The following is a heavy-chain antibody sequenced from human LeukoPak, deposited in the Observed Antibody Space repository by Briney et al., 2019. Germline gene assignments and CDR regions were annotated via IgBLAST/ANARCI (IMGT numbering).Heavy chain of an antibody. CDR3: ARGTGVTIFYYYYMDV. Sequence: EASVKVSCKASGYTFTSYDINWVRQATGQGLEWMGWMNPNSGNTGYAQKFQGRVTMTRNTSISTAYMELSSLRSEDTAVYYCARGTGVTIFYYYYMDVWGKGTTVTISS. D-gene: IGHD3-9*01. V-gene: IGHV1-8*02. J-gene: IGHJ6*03. CDR2: MNPNSGNT. CDR1: GYTFTSYD.